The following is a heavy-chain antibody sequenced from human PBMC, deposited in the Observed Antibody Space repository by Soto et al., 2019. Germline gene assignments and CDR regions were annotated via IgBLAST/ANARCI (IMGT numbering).Heavy chain of an antibody. V-gene: IGHV4-34*01. Sequence: PSQTLSLTCAVYGGSFSGYYWSWIRQPPGKGLEWIGEINHSGSTNFNPSLKSRVSISVDTSKKQFSLKLSSVTAADTAVYYCAAHLKTTVTAYWYFDLLGRGNLVTVSS. CDR1: GGSFSGYY. CDR3: AAHLKTTVTAYWYFDL. CDR2: INHSGST. D-gene: IGHD4-17*01. J-gene: IGHJ2*01.